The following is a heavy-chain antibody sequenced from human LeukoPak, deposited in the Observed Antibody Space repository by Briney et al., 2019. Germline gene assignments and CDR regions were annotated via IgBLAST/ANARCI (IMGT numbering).Heavy chain of an antibody. D-gene: IGHD5-18*01. Sequence: GASVKVSCKASGYTFTGYYMHWVRQAPGQGLEWMGWINPNSGGTNYAQKFQGRVTMTRDTSISTAYMELSRLRSDDAALYYCARGHLWLDPPDYWGQGNLVTVSS. V-gene: IGHV1-2*02. CDR2: INPNSGGT. CDR3: ARGHLWLDPPDY. J-gene: IGHJ4*02. CDR1: GYTFTGYY.